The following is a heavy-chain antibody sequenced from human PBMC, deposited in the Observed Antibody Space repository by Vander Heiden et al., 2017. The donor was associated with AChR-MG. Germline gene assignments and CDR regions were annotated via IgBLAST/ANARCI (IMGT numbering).Heavy chain of an antibody. D-gene: IGHD3-10*01. CDR2: IWYDGSNK. Sequence: QVQLVESGGGVVQPGRSLRLSCAASGFTFSSYGMHWVRQAPGKGREWVAVIWYDGSNKYYADSVKGRFTISRDNSKNTLYLQMNSLRAEDTAVYYCARAGRGFGDRTRYYMDVWGKGTTVTVSS. CDR1: GFTFSSYG. CDR3: ARAGRGFGDRTRYYMDV. J-gene: IGHJ6*03. V-gene: IGHV3-33*01.